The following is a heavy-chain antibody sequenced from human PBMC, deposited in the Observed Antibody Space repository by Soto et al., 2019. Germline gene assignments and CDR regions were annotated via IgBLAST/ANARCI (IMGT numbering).Heavy chain of an antibody. CDR2: IYHTGSA. J-gene: IGHJ4*02. Sequence: PSETLSLTCSVSGDSITSGGYSWIWIRQPPRRGLEWIGYIYHTGSASYSPSLKGRVTISVDKSKNQFSLSLNSVTAADTAIYYCARAHYGPSGYYFDSWGQGSLVTVSS. CDR1: GDSITSGGYS. CDR3: ARAHYGPSGYYFDS. D-gene: IGHD3-22*01. V-gene: IGHV4-30-2*01.